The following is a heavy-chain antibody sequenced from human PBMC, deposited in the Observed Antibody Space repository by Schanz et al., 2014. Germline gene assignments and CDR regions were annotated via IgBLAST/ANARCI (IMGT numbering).Heavy chain of an antibody. CDR2: ISYDGRNK. CDR1: GFTFNLYG. CDR3: AVLGGFGELPLDY. Sequence: QEQLVESGGGLLQPGGSLTLSCSGSGFTFNLYGMIWVRQAPGKGLEWVAVISYDGRNKYFADSVKGRFTISRDNSKNTLFLQMNSLRAEDTAVYYCAVLGGFGELPLDYRGQGTLVTVSS. J-gene: IGHJ4*02. D-gene: IGHD3-10*01. V-gene: IGHV3-30*03.